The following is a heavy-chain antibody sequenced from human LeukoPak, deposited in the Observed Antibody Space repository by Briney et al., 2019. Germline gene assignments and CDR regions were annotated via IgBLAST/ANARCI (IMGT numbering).Heavy chain of an antibody. J-gene: IGHJ4*02. D-gene: IGHD1-26*01. CDR2: IDMSATTI. Sequence: GGSLRLSCAASGFTFRDYYMGWIRQAPGKGLEWVSYIDMSATTIYYADSVKGRFTISRDNAKNSLFLQMNSLRAEDTAVYYCATWELLQSDYWGQGTLVTVSS. V-gene: IGHV3-11*01. CDR3: ATWELLQSDY. CDR1: GFTFRDYY.